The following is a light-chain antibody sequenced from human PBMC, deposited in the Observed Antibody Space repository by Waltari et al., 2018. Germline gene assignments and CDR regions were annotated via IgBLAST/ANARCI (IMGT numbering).Light chain of an antibody. CDR2: WAS. Sequence: DIVMTQSPDSLAVSLGERATINCKSSQSVLYSTNNKNYLACYQEKPGQPPKLLIRWASTRESWVPDRFSGSGSGTDFTLTISSLQAEDVAVYYCQQYYRSRTFGQGTRVEIK. CDR1: QSVLYSTNNKNY. J-gene: IGKJ1*01. CDR3: QQYYRSRT. V-gene: IGKV4-1*01.